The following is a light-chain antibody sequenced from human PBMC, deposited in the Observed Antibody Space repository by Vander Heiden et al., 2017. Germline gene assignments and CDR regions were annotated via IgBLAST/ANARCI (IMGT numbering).Light chain of an antibody. CDR2: EVN. Sequence: QSALPQPPSASGSPGQSVTIPCPGPNSDVGVYNSVAWYQQHPGKAPKVMIYEVNKRPSGVPDRFAGSKSGNTASLTVSVLQAEDEADYYCTSYAGSNDLVFGGGTKLTVL. J-gene: IGLJ3*02. CDR3: TSYAGSNDLV. CDR1: NSDVGVYNS. V-gene: IGLV2-8*01.